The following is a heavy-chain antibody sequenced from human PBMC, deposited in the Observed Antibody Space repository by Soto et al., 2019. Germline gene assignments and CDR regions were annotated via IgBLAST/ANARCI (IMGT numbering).Heavy chain of an antibody. CDR1: GFTFNSYG. D-gene: IGHD1-26*01. V-gene: IGHV3-30*18. CDR3: AKTPWEKYYSSWFDC. J-gene: IGHJ4*02. CDR2: ISHDGTNK. Sequence: QVQLVESGGGVVQPGRSLRLSCAASGFTFNSYGMHWVRQAPGKGLEWVASISHDGTNKYYVDSVKGRFTISRDNSKSTLYLQMNSLRAEDTAVYYCAKTPWEKYYSSWFDCWGQGTLVTLSS.